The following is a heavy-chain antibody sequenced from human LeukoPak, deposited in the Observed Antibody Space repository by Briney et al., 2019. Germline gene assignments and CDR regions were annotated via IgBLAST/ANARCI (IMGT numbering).Heavy chain of an antibody. D-gene: IGHD6-19*01. J-gene: IGHJ4*02. CDR3: VQQWLVQVLAY. Sequence: GGSLRLSCAASGFTFSSYAMSWVRQAPGKGLEWVSAISGSGGSTYYADSVKGRFTISRDNSKNTLYLQMNSLRAEDTAVYYCVQQWLVQVLAYWGQGTLVTVSS. CDR1: GFTFSSYA. CDR2: ISGSGGST. V-gene: IGHV3-23*01.